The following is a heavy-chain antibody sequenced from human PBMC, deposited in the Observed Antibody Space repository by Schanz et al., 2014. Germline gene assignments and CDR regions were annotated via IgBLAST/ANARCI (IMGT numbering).Heavy chain of an antibody. J-gene: IGHJ4*02. CDR2: ISSSSSYT. Sequence: EVQLLESGGGLVQPGGSLRLSCTVSGFTVNNYAMNWVRQAPGKGLEWVSYISSSSSYTNYADSVKGRFTISRDNAKNSLYLQVNSLRAEDTAVYYCAKHVRSLTGNDYWGQGTLVTVSS. CDR3: AKHVRSLTGNDY. V-gene: IGHV3-48*04. D-gene: IGHD3-9*01. CDR1: GFTVNNYA.